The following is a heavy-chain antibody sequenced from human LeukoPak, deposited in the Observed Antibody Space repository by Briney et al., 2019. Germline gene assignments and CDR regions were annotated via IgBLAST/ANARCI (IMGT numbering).Heavy chain of an antibody. CDR3: AKDPTRLIFGVVIPHSFDY. V-gene: IGHV3-23*01. CDR1: GFTFSSYA. Sequence: PGGSLRLSCAASGFTFSSYAMSWVRQAPGKGLEWVSAISGSGGSTYYADSVKGRFTISRDNSKNTLYLQMNSLRAEDTAVYYCAKDPTRLIFGVVIPHSFDYWGQGTLVTVSS. J-gene: IGHJ4*02. CDR2: ISGSGGST. D-gene: IGHD3-3*01.